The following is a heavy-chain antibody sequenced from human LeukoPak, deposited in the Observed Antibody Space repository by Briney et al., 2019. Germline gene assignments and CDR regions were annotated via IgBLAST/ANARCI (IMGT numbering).Heavy chain of an antibody. CDR2: MNPNSGNT. CDR1: GYTFTTYD. V-gene: IGHV1-8*01. D-gene: IGHD2-21*01. Sequence: ASVKVSCKASGYTFTTYDINWVRQATGQGLEWLGWMNPNSGNTGYAQKFQGGVTMTRNISITTAYMELSNLRSEDTAAYYCARVAGNCGGDCYRLLYWGQGTLVTVSS. CDR3: ARVAGNCGGDCYRLLY. J-gene: IGHJ4*02.